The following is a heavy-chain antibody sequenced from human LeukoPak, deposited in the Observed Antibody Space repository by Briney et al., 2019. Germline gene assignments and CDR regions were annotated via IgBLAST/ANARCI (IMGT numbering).Heavy chain of an antibody. CDR3: ARDSGFGWFAY. D-gene: IGHD3-10*01. CDR1: GDSISSYY. J-gene: IGHJ4*02. Sequence: SETLSLTCIVSGDSISSYYWSWIRQPPGKGLEWIGYIYYSGSTDYNPSLKSRVTISVDTSKNQFPLKLNSVTAADTAVYYCARDSGFGWFAYWGQGTLVTVSS. V-gene: IGHV4-59*01. CDR2: IYYSGST.